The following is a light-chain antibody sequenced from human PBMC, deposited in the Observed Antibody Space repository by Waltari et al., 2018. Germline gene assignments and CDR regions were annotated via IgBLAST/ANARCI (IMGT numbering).Light chain of an antibody. V-gene: IGLV4-69*01. J-gene: IGLJ3*02. CDR3: QTGGHGTWV. CDR2: VNSDGTH. Sequence: QLVLTQSPSDSASLGASVKLTCTLSSWHSGNILTWHQQQPEKGPRFLMNVNSDGTHTKGDEIPDRLSGSSSGADRYLTISSVQSEDEADYYCQTGGHGTWVFGGGTKLTVL. CDR1: SWHSGNI.